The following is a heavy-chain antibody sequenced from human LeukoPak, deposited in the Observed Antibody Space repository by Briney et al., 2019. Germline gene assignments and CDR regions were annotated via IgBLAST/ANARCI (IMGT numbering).Heavy chain of an antibody. CDR3: ARGGYSYGWLFDY. V-gene: IGHV4-31*03. Sequence: PSETLSLTCTVSGGSISSGGYYWSWIRQHPGKGLEWIGYIYYSGSTYYNPSLKSRVTISVDTSENQFSLKLSSVTAADTAVYYCARGGYSYGWLFDYWGQGTLVTVSS. CDR2: IYYSGST. CDR1: GGSISSGGYY. D-gene: IGHD5-18*01. J-gene: IGHJ4*02.